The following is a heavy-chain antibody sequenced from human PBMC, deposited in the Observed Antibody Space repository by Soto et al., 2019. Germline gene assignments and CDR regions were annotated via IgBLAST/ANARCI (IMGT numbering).Heavy chain of an antibody. J-gene: IGHJ6*03. CDR2: INSDGSST. D-gene: IGHD6-6*01. CDR1: VFTFSSSL. V-gene: IGHV3-74*01. Sequence: RGSLRLFCAASVFTFSSSLMHWFFQAPGKGLVWVSRINSDGSSTSYADSVKGRFTTSTDNAKNTLYLQMNSLRAEDTAVYYCARVSSSSSRPRPYYYYMDIWGKGTTVTVYS. CDR3: ARVSSSSSRPRPYYYYMDI.